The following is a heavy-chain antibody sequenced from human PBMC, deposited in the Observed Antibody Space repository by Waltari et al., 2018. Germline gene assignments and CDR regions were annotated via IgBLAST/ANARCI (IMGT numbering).Heavy chain of an antibody. D-gene: IGHD6-25*01. CDR2: LYHAGNT. CDR1: GFNVSRYY. V-gene: IGHV3-53*01. CDR3: SKGSSAAAPLSYLHH. J-gene: IGHJ1*01. Sequence: EVQLVESGGHLIKPGGSLRVSCAASGFNVSRYYMNWVRQAPGKGLEWVSILYHAGNTYYADSVKGRFTFSRDNSKNTLYLQMNSLRAEDTALYYCSKGSSAAAPLSYLHHWGQGTLVTVSS.